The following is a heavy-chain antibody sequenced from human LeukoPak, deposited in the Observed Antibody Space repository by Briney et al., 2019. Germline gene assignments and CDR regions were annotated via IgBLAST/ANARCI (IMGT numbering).Heavy chain of an antibody. CDR2: FGSAGDT. CDR3: VRGALPGDNWYFDL. Sequence: GGSPRLSCATSGFPFSAYDVHWVRQAPGKGLEWVSAFGSAGDTYYPGAVKGRFTISRDYATDSLYLQMNSLRAGDTAVYFCVRGALPGDNWYFDLWGRGTLVTVSS. J-gene: IGHJ2*01. V-gene: IGHV3-13*01. CDR1: GFPFSAYD.